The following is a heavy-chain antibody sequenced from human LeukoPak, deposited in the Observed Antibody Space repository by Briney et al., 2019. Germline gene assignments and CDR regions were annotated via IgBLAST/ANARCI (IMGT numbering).Heavy chain of an antibody. CDR2: ISYDGSNK. CDR1: GFTFSSYA. V-gene: IGHV3-30-3*01. J-gene: IGHJ4*02. Sequence: GRSLRLSCAASGFTFSSYAMHWVRQAPGKGLEWVAVISYDGSNKYYADSVKGRFTISRDNSKNTLYLQMNSLRAEDTAVYYCAKEHAPDYGDYYFDYWAQGTLVTVSS. D-gene: IGHD4-17*01. CDR3: AKEHAPDYGDYYFDY.